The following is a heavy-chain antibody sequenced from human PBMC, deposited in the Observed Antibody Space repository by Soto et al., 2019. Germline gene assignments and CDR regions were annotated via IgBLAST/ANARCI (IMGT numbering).Heavy chain of an antibody. CDR3: AYRRGGSSSGGNFDY. Sequence: QIALKESGPPLVKPSQTLTLTCTFSGFSFSTTGAGVSWIRQPPGKALEWLALIFWNDAKRYSPSLRSRLTIIKDTSKNQVVLTMTNVDPVDTATYYCAYRRGGSSSGGNFDYWGQGTPVTVYS. CDR2: IFWNDAK. V-gene: IGHV2-5*01. CDR1: GFSFSTTGAG. D-gene: IGHD2-15*01. J-gene: IGHJ4*02.